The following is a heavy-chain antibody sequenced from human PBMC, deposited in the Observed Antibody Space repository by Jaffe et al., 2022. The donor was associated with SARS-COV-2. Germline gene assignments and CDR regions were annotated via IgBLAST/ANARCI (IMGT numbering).Heavy chain of an antibody. V-gene: IGHV4-39*01. CDR1: GASISSSNYY. CDR2: IYYSGST. D-gene: IGHD5-12*01. CDR3: ARRRIVATIDY. J-gene: IGHJ4*02. Sequence: QLQLQESGPGLVKPSETLSLTCTVSGASISSSNYYWAWIRQPPGKELEWIGSIYYSGSTYYNPSLKSRITISVDTSKNQFSLKLTSVTAADTAVYFCARRRIVATIDYWGQGTLVTVSS.